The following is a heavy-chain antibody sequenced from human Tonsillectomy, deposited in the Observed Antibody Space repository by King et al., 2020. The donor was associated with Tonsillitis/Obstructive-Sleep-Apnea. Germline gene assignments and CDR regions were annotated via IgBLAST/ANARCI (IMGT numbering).Heavy chain of an antibody. J-gene: IGHJ6*03. CDR1: GFTFSSYA. CDR3: EREPGKEEDDFWAHYFSMDV. Sequence: VQLVESGGGVVQPGRSLRLSCAASGFTFSSYAMHWVRQAPGKGLEWVAVMSYDGGNKFYAESVKGRFTISRDNSNNTLYLQMNSLRAEDTAVYYCEREPGKEEDDFWAHYFSMDVWGKGTTVTVSS. CDR2: MSYDGGNK. D-gene: IGHD3-3*01. V-gene: IGHV3-30*04.